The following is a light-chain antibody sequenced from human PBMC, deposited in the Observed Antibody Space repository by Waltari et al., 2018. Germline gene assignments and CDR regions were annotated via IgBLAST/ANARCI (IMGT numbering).Light chain of an antibody. V-gene: IGLV8-61*01. CDR3: VLYMGRGIRV. Sequence: QTVVTQEPSFSVSPGGTVTLTCGLSYGPVSTRYYPSWYQQTPGQAPRTLIYNTNTRSSGVPDRFSGSILGNKAALTITGAQADDECDYYCVLYMGRGIRVFGGGTKLTVL. CDR1: YGPVSTRYY. CDR2: NTN. J-gene: IGLJ2*01.